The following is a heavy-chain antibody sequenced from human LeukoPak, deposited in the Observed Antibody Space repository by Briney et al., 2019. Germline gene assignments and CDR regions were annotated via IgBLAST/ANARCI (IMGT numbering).Heavy chain of an antibody. CDR3: ARDTGGSGSPMNYYYYYMDV. CDR1: GYTFTTYG. V-gene: IGHV1-18*01. Sequence: ASVKVSCKASGYTFTTYGISWVRQAPGQGLEWMGWISAYNGDTNYAQKLQGRVTMTTDTSTSTAYMELSSLRSEDTAVYYCARDTGGSGSPMNYYYYYMDVWGKGTTVTISS. D-gene: IGHD3-10*01. CDR2: ISAYNGDT. J-gene: IGHJ6*03.